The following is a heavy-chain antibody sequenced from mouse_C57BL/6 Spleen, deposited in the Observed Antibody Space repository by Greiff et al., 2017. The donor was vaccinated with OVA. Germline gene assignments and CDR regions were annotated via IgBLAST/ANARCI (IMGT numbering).Heavy chain of an antibody. V-gene: IGHV1-76*01. D-gene: IGHD1-1*01. CDR3: ARTHYGSSYYYAMDY. CDR1: GYTFTDYY. Sequence: VQLQQSGAELVRPGASVKLSCKASGYTFTDYYINWVKQRPGQGLEWIARIYPGSGNTYYNEKFKGKATLPAEKYSSTAYLQLSSLTSEDSAVYFCARTHYGSSYYYAMDYWGQGTSVTVSS. J-gene: IGHJ4*01. CDR2: IYPGSGNT.